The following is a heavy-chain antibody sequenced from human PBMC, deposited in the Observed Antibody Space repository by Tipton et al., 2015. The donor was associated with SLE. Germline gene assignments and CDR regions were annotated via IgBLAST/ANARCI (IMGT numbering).Heavy chain of an antibody. J-gene: IGHJ3*01. V-gene: IGHV3-74*01. CDR3: GRDLNYVFDV. CDR1: GLTFRTYW. D-gene: IGHD1-7*01. Sequence: SLRLSCTASGLTFRTYWMHWVRQVPGKGLVWVARINTDGSSANYADSVKGRFTISRDNAKNTLYLQMNSLRADDMAIYYCGRDLNYVFDVWGQGTMVTVSS. CDR2: INTDGSSA.